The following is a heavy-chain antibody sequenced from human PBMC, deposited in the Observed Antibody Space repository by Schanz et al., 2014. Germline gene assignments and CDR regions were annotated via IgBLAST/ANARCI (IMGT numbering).Heavy chain of an antibody. CDR1: GFPFSDYF. CDR2: VHPGGST. CDR3: AKNQYDDVDLSSFYFDF. Sequence: MQLVESGGGLVKPGGSLRLSCTASGFPFSDYFMAWIRQPPGRGLEWVSFVHPGGSTYYPDSVKGRFTISRDSSKNTLYLQMNSLRPEDTAIYYCAKNQYDDVDLSSFYFDFWGQGTLVTVSS. D-gene: IGHD3-10*02. J-gene: IGHJ4*02. V-gene: IGHV3-66*01.